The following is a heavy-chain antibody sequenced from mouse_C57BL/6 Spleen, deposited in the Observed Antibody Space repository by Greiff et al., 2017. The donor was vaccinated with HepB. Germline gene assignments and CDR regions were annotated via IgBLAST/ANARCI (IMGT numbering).Heavy chain of an antibody. J-gene: IGHJ1*03. V-gene: IGHV3-6*01. CDR2: ISYDGSN. Sequence: EVQLVESGPGLVKPSQSLSLTCSVSGYSITSGYYWNWIRQFPGNKLEWMGYISYDGSNNYNPSLKNRISITRDTSKNQFFLKLNSVTTEDTATYYCARGGVSSCEWYFDVWGTGTTVTVSS. CDR1: GYSITSGYY. D-gene: IGHD1-1*01. CDR3: ARGGVSSCEWYFDV.